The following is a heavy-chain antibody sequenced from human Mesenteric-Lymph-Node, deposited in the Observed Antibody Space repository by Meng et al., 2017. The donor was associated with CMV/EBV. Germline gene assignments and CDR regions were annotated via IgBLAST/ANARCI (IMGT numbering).Heavy chain of an antibody. V-gene: IGHV3-15*01. J-gene: IGHJ6*02. D-gene: IGHD6-13*01. Sequence: GESLKISCAASGFTFSNAWMSWVRQAPGKGLEWVGRIKSKTDGGTTDYAAPVKGRFTIPRDDSKNTLYLQMNSLKTEDTAVYYCTTSIIPGYSSSSDYYGMDVWGQGTTVTVSS. CDR2: IKSKTDGGTT. CDR3: TTSIIPGYSSSSDYYGMDV. CDR1: GFTFSNAW.